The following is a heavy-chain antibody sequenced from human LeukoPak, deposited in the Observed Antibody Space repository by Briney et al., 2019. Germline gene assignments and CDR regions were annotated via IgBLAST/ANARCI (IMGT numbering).Heavy chain of an antibody. CDR3: ARRRGYYEVDAYDI. Sequence: GGSLRLSCAASGFSFSNHWMSWVPQAPGNGLEWVANINQFGSGEDYVDSVKGRFTISRDDAKYSVFLQMNSLRVEDTAMYYCARRRGYYEVDAYDIWGQGTMVAVSS. CDR1: GFSFSNHW. CDR2: INQFGSGE. D-gene: IGHD3-22*01. J-gene: IGHJ3*02. V-gene: IGHV3-7*04.